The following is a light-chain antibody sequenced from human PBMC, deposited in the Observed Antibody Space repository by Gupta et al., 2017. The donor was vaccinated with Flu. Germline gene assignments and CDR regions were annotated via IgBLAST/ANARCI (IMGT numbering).Light chain of an antibody. CDR1: QSISSW. V-gene: IGKV1-5*03. Sequence: DIQMTQSPSTLSASLGDRVTITGRASQSISSWLAWYQQKPGKAPTVLIYKASSLESGVPSRVSGSGSGTEFTLTISSLQPDDFATYYCQQYKSDSRTFGQGTKVEIK. CDR2: KAS. J-gene: IGKJ1*01. CDR3: QQYKSDSRT.